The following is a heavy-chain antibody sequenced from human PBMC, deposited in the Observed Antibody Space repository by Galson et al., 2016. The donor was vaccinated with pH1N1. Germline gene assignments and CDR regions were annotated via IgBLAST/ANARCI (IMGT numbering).Heavy chain of an antibody. D-gene: IGHD3-22*01. J-gene: IGHJ4*02. CDR1: GFSFSGYA. V-gene: IGHV3-30*18. CDR3: AKDSPMIDYYVDY. Sequence: SLRLSCAASGFSFSGYAMHWVRQPPGKGLEWVAMISFDGTIKYSADSVKGRFTISRDNSKKTLYLHMSSLRFEDTAMYYCAKDSPMIDYYVDYWGQGTLVTVS. CDR2: ISFDGTIK.